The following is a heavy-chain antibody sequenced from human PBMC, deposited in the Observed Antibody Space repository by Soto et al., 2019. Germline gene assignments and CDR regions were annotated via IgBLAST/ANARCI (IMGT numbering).Heavy chain of an antibody. V-gene: IGHV4-4*02. CDR1: GGSISSSNW. CDR3: AKVVGRYYYAMDG. D-gene: IGHD2-2*01. Sequence: QVQLQESGPGLVKPSGTLSLTCAVSGGSISSSNWWSWVRQPPGKGLEWIGEIYPSGSTNYNPSPTIRATSSVGKSKTPFPLTLGSVTAAVAAVYYSAKVVGRYYYAMDGWGQSTTVTVSS. CDR2: IYPSGST. J-gene: IGHJ6*02.